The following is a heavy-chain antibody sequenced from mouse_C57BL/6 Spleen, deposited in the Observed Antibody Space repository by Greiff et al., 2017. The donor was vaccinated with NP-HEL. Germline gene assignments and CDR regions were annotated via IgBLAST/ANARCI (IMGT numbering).Heavy chain of an antibody. CDR3: ARRGITTVNWYFDV. CDR2: IDPSDSYT. CDR1: GYTFTSYW. Sequence: VQLQQPGAELVMPGASVKLSCKASGYTFTSYWMHWVKQRPGQGLEWIGEIDPSDSYTNYNQKFKGKSTLTVDKSSSTAYMQLSSLTSEDSAVYYCARRGITTVNWYFDVWGTGTTVTVSS. J-gene: IGHJ1*03. V-gene: IGHV1-69*01. D-gene: IGHD1-1*01.